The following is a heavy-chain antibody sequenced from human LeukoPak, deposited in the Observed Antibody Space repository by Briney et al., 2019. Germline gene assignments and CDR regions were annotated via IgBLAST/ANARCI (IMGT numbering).Heavy chain of an antibody. CDR2: IYSGGST. J-gene: IGHJ4*02. CDR1: GFTVSSNY. Sequence: GGSLRLSCAASGFTVSSNYMSWVRQAPGKGLEWVSVIYSGGSTFYADSVKGRFSISRDNSRNTLYLQMNSLRAEDTAVYYCAKMGYCSGGSCYRAPKFDYWGQGTLVTVSS. V-gene: IGHV3-53*01. CDR3: AKMGYCSGGSCYRAPKFDY. D-gene: IGHD2-15*01.